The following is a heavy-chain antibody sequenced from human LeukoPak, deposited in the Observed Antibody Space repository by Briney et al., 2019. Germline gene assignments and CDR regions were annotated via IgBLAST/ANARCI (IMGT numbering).Heavy chain of an antibody. CDR1: GGSISSGNYF. CDR3: ARDSYYDILTGYYPYYFYGMDV. D-gene: IGHD3-9*01. J-gene: IGHJ6*02. CDR2: IYYSGST. V-gene: IGHV4-30-4*08. Sequence: PSQTLSLTCIVSGGSISSGNYFWSWIRQSPGTGLEWIGYIYYSGSTYCNPSFESRVTISIDTSKNQFSLRLTSVTAADTAVYNCARDSYYDILTGYYPYYFYGMDVWGQGTTVTVSS.